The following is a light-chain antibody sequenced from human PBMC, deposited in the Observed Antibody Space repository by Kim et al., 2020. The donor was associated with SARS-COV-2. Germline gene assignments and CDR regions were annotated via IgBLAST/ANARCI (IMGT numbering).Light chain of an antibody. CDR1: RSVSSDY. CDR2: GAS. V-gene: IGKV3-20*01. J-gene: IGKJ4*01. Sequence: IVLTQSPGTLSLSPGERATLSCRASRSVSSDYLAWFQHKPGQAPRLLMHGASSRATGIPDRFSGSGSGTDFTLTISRLEPEDFAVYYCQQYGSSPLTFGGATKLDIK. CDR3: QQYGSSPLT.